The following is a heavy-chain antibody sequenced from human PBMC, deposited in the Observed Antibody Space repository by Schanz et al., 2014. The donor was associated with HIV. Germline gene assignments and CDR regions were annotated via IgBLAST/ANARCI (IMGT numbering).Heavy chain of an antibody. CDR2: ISYDGSNK. CDR1: GFTFSSYG. V-gene: IGHV3-30*19. CDR3: AKALRDHYDATGYYRY. J-gene: IGHJ4*02. Sequence: QVQLVESGGGVVQPGRSLRLSCAASGFTFSSYGMHWVRQAPGKGLEWVAVISYDGSNKYYADSVKGRFTISRDNSKNTLYLQMNGLRTDDTAVYYCAKALRDHYDATGYYRYWGQGILVTVSA. D-gene: IGHD3-22*01.